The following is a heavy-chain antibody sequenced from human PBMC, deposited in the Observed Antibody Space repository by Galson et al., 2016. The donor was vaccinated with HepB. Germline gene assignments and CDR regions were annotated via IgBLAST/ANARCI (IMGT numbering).Heavy chain of an antibody. V-gene: IGHV3-74*01. D-gene: IGHD2-15*01. CDR1: AFTFNSYW. Sequence: SLRLSCAASAFTFNSYWMSWVRQAPGKGLEWVSSINRDESSTSYADYVKGRFTISRDNAKNTLYLQMNSLRAEDTAVYYCARGNLVVPFSLYIDYWGQGTLVAVSS. J-gene: IGHJ4*02. CDR2: INRDESST. CDR3: ARGNLVVPFSLYIDY.